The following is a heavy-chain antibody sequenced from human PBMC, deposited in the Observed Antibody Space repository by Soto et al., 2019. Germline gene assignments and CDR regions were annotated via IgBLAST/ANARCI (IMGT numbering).Heavy chain of an antibody. V-gene: IGHV4-30-4*01. CDR1: GGATTSDNY. Sequence: PSETLSLTCTVSGGATTSDNYWTWIRQPPGKGLEWLGHIYYSGSTDYNPSLKSRLAISIDTSKNQFSLKLSSVTAADTAVYYCARDRIAVAGVGDYWGQGTLVTVSS. CDR2: IYYSGST. D-gene: IGHD6-19*01. J-gene: IGHJ4*02. CDR3: ARDRIAVAGVGDY.